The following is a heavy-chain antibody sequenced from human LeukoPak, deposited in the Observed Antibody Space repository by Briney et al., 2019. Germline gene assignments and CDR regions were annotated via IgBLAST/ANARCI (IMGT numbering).Heavy chain of an antibody. J-gene: IGHJ4*02. CDR3: ARGAHFGGYSGYGY. D-gene: IGHD5-12*01. CDR2: ISAYNCNT. CDR1: VYTFTSYG. Sequence: ASVKVSCKASVYTFTSYGISWVRQAPGQGLEWMGWISAYNCNTNYAQKLQGRVTMTTDTSTSTAYLELRSLRSDDTAVYYCARGAHFGGYSGYGYWGQGTLVTVSS. V-gene: IGHV1-18*01.